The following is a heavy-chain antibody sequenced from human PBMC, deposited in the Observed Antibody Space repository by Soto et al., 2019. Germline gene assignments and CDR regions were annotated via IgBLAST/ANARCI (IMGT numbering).Heavy chain of an antibody. CDR1: GFTFSSYW. J-gene: IGHJ4*02. CDR3: ARDHDILTGYKYYFDY. D-gene: IGHD3-9*01. Sequence: PGGSLRLSCAASGFTFSSYWMSWVRQAPGKGLEWVANIKQDGSEKYYVDSVKGRFTISRDNAKNSLYLQMNSLRAEDTAVYYCARDHDILTGYKYYFDYWGQGTLVTVSS. CDR2: IKQDGSEK. V-gene: IGHV3-7*04.